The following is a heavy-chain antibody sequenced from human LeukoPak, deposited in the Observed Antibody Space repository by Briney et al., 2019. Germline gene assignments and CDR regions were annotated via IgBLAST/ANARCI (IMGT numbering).Heavy chain of an antibody. CDR3: AGDTPPGGDYYFDY. J-gene: IGHJ4*02. CDR1: GFSFSTYG. D-gene: IGHD3-16*01. Sequence: GGYLRLYCAASGFSFSTYGMHWVRQAPGKGLEWVALIWNAGTNTYYADSVKGRFTISRDNSKNTLYLQMNSLRAEDTAVYYCAGDTPPGGDYYFDYWGQGTLVIVSS. V-gene: IGHV3-33*01. CDR2: IWNAGTNT.